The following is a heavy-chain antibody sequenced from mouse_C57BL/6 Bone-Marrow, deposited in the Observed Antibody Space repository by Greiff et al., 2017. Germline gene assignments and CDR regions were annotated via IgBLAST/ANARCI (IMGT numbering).Heavy chain of an antibody. J-gene: IGHJ3*01. CDR2: IWSGGST. D-gene: IGHD2-3*01. Sequence: QVQLQQSGPGLVQPSQSLSITCTVSGFSLTSYGVHWVRQSPGKGLEWLGVIWSGGSTDYNAAFISRLSISKDNSKSQVFFKMNSLQAVENAIYYCARNGLLLWFAYWGQGTLVTVSA. V-gene: IGHV2-2*01. CDR3: ARNGLLLWFAY. CDR1: GFSLTSYG.